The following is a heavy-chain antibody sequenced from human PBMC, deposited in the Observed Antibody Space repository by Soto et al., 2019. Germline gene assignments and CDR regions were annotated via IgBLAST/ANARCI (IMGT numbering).Heavy chain of an antibody. CDR1: GYTFTSYG. J-gene: IGHJ4*02. CDR2: ISAYNGNT. Sequence: QVQLVQSGAEVKKPGASVKVSCKASGYTFTSYGISWVRQAPGQGLEWMGWISAYNGNTNYAQKLQGRVTMTTDTSTSTAYMELRSLRSDDTAVYYCARESAGYCSSTSCSVPDYWGQGTLVTVSS. D-gene: IGHD2-2*01. V-gene: IGHV1-18*01. CDR3: ARESAGYCSSTSCSVPDY.